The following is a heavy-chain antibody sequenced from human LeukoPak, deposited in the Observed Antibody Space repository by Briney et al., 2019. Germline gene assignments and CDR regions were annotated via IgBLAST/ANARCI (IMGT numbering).Heavy chain of an antibody. CDR1: GFTVSSNY. J-gene: IGHJ4*02. V-gene: IGHV3-48*01. Sequence: GGSLRLSCAASGFTVSSNYMSWVRQAPGKGLEWVSYISSSSSTIYYADSVKGRFTISRDNAKNSLYLQMNSLRAEDTAVYYCARQRGDILTGYYIPRGFDYWGQGTLVTVSS. CDR2: ISSSSSTI. CDR3: ARQRGDILTGYYIPRGFDY. D-gene: IGHD3-9*01.